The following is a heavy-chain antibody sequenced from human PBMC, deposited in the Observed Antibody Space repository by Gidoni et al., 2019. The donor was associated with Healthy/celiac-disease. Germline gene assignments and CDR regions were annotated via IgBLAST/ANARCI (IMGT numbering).Heavy chain of an antibody. D-gene: IGHD6-19*01. J-gene: IGHJ4*02. CDR3: AREVAVAGNRPEREYYFDY. CDR2: INHSGST. V-gene: IGHV4-34*01. CDR1: GGSFSGYY. Sequence: QVQLQQWGAGLLKPSETLSLTCAVYGGSFSGYYWSWIRQPPGKGLEWIGEINHSGSTNYNPSLKSRVTISVDTSKNQFSLKLSSVTAADTAVYYCAREVAVAGNRPEREYYFDYWGQGTLVTVSS.